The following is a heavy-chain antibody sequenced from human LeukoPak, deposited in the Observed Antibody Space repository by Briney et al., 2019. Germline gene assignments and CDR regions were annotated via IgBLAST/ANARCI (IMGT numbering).Heavy chain of an antibody. Sequence: PSETLSLTCTVSGGSISSYYWSWVRQPPGKGLEWIGYIYYSGSTNYNPSLKSRVTISVDTSKNQFSLKLSSATAADTAVYYCARVYYYYYYGMDVWGQGTTVTVSS. J-gene: IGHJ6*02. CDR3: ARVYYYYYYGMDV. V-gene: IGHV4-59*01. CDR1: GGSISSYY. CDR2: IYYSGST.